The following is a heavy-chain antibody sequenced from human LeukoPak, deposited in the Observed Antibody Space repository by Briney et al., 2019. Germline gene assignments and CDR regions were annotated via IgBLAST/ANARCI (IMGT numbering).Heavy chain of an antibody. CDR3: ARGVDDILTGYYGGGMDV. Sequence: SVKVSCKASGGTFGSYAISWVRQAPGQGLEWMGGIIPIFGTANYAQKFQGRVTITADESTSTAYMELSSLRSEDTAVYYCARGVDDILTGYYGGGMDVWGKGTTVTVSS. CDR2: IIPIFGTA. V-gene: IGHV1-69*13. D-gene: IGHD3-9*01. CDR1: GGTFGSYA. J-gene: IGHJ6*04.